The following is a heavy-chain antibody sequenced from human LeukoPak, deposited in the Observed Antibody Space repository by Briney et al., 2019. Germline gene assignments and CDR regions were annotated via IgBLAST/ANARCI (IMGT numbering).Heavy chain of an antibody. J-gene: IGHJ4*02. V-gene: IGHV3-23*01. CDR1: GFTFSSYA. Sequence: GGSLRLSSAASGFTFSSYAMSWVRQAPGKGLEWVSAISGSGGSTYYADSVKGRFTISRDNSKNTLYLQMNSLRAEDTAVYYCAKGDTIAVAGSYYFDYWGQGTLVTVSS. D-gene: IGHD6-19*01. CDR2: ISGSGGST. CDR3: AKGDTIAVAGSYYFDY.